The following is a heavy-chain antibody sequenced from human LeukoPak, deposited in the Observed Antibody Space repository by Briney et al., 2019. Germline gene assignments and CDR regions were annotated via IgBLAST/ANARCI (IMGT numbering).Heavy chain of an antibody. CDR1: GGSISSSSYY. CDR2: IYYSGST. V-gene: IGHV4-39*01. J-gene: IGHJ4*02. D-gene: IGHD3-22*01. Sequence: SETLSLNCTVSGGSISSSSYYWGWIRQPPGKGLEWIGSIYYSGSTYYNPSLKSRVTISVDTSKNQFSLKLSSVTAADTAVYYCAGTYYYDSSGYYHDYWGQGTLVTVSS. CDR3: AGTYYYDSSGYYHDY.